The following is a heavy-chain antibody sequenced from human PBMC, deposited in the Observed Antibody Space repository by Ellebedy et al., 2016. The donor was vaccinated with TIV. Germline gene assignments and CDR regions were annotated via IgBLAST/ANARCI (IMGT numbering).Heavy chain of an antibody. D-gene: IGHD1-26*01. Sequence: GESLKISCVVSGFTFSTYAMRWFRQAPGKGLEWVSALSRSGDSTSYADSVKGRFTISRDNSKNTLYLQMNSLRAEDTAVYYCARGGVVGPYGMDVWGQGTTVTVSS. J-gene: IGHJ6*02. CDR3: ARGGVVGPYGMDV. V-gene: IGHV3-23*01. CDR2: LSRSGDST. CDR1: GFTFSTYA.